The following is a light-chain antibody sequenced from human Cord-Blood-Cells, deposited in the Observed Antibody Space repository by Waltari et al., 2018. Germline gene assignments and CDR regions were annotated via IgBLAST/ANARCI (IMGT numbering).Light chain of an antibody. CDR1: QSISSY. CDR3: QQSYSTPFT. CDR2: AAS. J-gene: IGKJ3*01. Sequence: IQMTQSPPSLSASIEDRVTITCRASQSISSYLNWYQQKPGKAPKLLIYAASSLQSGVPSRFSGSGSGTDFTLTISSLQPEDFATYYCQQSYSTPFTFGPGTKVDIK. V-gene: IGKV1-39*01.